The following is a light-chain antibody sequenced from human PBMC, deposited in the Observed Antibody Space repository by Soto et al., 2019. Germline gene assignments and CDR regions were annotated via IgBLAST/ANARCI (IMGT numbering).Light chain of an antibody. CDR1: QSISSW. CDR2: DAS. CDR3: QQRSNPIT. V-gene: IGKV1-5*01. J-gene: IGKJ5*01. Sequence: DIQITQSPSTLSASVGDRVTITCRASQSISSWLAWYQQKPGKDPKLLIYDASNRATGIPARFSGSGSGTDFTLTISSLEPEDFAVYYCQQRSNPITVGQGTRLEIK.